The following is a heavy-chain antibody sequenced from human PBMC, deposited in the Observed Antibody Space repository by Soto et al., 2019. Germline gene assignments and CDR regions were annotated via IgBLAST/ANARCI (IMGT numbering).Heavy chain of an antibody. D-gene: IGHD6-13*01. V-gene: IGHV5-51*01. CDR2: IYPGDSDT. CDR3: ARAGGYSRTTPNPRAYDMDV. J-gene: IGHJ6*02. Sequence: PGESLKISCKGSGYSFTSYWIGWVRQMPGKGLEWMGIIYPGDSDTRYSPSFQGQVTISADKSISTAYLQMNSLRAEDTAVYYCARAGGYSRTTPNPRAYDMDVWGQGTTVTV. CDR1: GYSFTSYW.